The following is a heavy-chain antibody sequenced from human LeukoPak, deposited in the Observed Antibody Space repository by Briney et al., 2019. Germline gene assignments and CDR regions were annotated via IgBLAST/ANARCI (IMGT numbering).Heavy chain of an antibody. J-gene: IGHJ6*03. D-gene: IGHD3-3*01. Sequence: GGSLRLSCAASGFTFSSYNMNWVRQAPGKGLEGVSSISSSSIYIYYSDSVKGRFTISRDNAKKSLCLQMNSLRAEDTAVYYCARAPSYYDFWTGYYDHYYMDVWGKGTTVTVSS. CDR3: ARAPSYYDFWTGYYDHYYMDV. V-gene: IGHV3-21*01. CDR2: ISSSSIYI. CDR1: GFTFSSYN.